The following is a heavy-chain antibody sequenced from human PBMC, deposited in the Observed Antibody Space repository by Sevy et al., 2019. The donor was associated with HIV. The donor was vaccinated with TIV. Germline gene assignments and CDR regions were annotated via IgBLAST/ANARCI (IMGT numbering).Heavy chain of an antibody. CDR1: GFTFSSYG. D-gene: IGHD3-22*01. CDR3: AAGSSGQTTTY. V-gene: IGHV3-30*03. CDR2: ISYDGSNK. Sequence: GGSLRLSCAASGFTFSSYGMHWVRQAPGKGLEWVAVISYDGSNKYYADSVKGRLTISRDNSKNTLYLQMNSLRAEDTAVYYCAAGSSGQTTTYWGQGTLVTVSS. J-gene: IGHJ4*02.